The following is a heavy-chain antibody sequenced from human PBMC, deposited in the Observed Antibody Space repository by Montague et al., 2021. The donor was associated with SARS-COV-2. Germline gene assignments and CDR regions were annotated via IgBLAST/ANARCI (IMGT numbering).Heavy chain of an antibody. J-gene: IGHJ1*01. CDR2: ISSSSSYI. V-gene: IGHV3-21*01. D-gene: IGHD6-19*01. CDR1: GFTFSSYS. CDR3: AREGIRISGWYGDEYFQH. Sequence: SLRLSCAASGFTFSSYSMNWVRQAPGKGLEWVSSISSSSSYIYYADSVKGRFTISRDNAKNSLYLQMNSLRAEDTAVYYCAREGIRISGWYGDEYFQHWGQGTLVTVSS.